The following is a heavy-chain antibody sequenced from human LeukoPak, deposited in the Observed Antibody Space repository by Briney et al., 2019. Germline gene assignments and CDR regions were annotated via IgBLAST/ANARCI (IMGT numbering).Heavy chain of an antibody. J-gene: IGHJ3*01. Sequence: GGSLRLSCAASGFTFGNSWVHWVRQAPGKGLVWVSLINADGSTTSYADSVKGRFTVSRDNARNTLSLEMNSLTIEDTAVYYCIVVVEPPDSDGFDVWGQGTMITVSS. V-gene: IGHV3-74*01. CDR1: GFTFGNSW. CDR2: INADGSTT. D-gene: IGHD1-14*01. CDR3: IVVVEPPDSDGFDV.